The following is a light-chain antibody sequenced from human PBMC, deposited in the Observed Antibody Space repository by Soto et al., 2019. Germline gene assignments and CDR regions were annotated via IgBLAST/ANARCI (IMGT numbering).Light chain of an antibody. CDR3: CSFTAMSGYV. CDR1: SRDVGAYDH. J-gene: IGLJ1*01. CDR2: DVN. Sequence: QSALTQPRSVSGSPGQSVTISCTGTSRDVGAYDHVSWYQQHPGKAPKLMIHDVNQRPSGVPDRLSGSKSGNTASLTISGLQAKDEPDSNCCSFTAMSGYVFGPGTKRTDL. V-gene: IGLV2-11*01.